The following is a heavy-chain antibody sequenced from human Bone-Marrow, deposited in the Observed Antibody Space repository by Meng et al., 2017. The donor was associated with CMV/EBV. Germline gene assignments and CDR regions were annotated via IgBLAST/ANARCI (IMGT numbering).Heavy chain of an antibody. D-gene: IGHD6-13*01. V-gene: IGHV1-69*10. CDR2: IIPILGIA. Sequence: SVKVSCKASGGTFSSYAISWVRQAPGQGLEWMGGIIPILGIANYAQKFQGRVTITADKSTSTAYMELSSLRSEDTAVYYCARDWGEGIAAVSDAFDIWGQGTMVTASS. CDR3: ARDWGEGIAAVSDAFDI. CDR1: GGTFSSYA. J-gene: IGHJ3*02.